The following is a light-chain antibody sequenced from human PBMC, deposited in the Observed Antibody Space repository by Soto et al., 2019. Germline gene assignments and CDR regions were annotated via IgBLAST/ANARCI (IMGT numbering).Light chain of an antibody. CDR1: QSVSSSY. J-gene: IGKJ5*01. Sequence: EIVLTQSPGTLSLSPGERATLSCRASQSVSSSYLAWYQQKPGQAPRLLIYGASSRATGIPDRFSGSGSGTDFTLTISRLAPEDFAVYYCQQYGSSPTFGQGTRLEI. CDR2: GAS. CDR3: QQYGSSPT. V-gene: IGKV3-20*01.